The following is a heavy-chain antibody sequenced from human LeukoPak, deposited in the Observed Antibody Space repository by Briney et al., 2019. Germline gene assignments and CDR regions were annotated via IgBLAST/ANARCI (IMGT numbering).Heavy chain of an antibody. J-gene: IGHJ3*02. V-gene: IGHV1-69*05. CDR1: GGTFSSYA. CDR2: LIPIFGTA. D-gene: IGHD3-22*01. CDR3: ARASEYYYDSSGYLVQAYAFDI. Sequence: ASVKVSCKASGGTFSSYAISWVRQAPGQGLVWRGRLIPIFGTATYAKKFQGRVTITTDETTSTASMELSSLRSKDTAVYYCARASEYYYDSSGYLVQAYAFDIWGQGTMVTVSS.